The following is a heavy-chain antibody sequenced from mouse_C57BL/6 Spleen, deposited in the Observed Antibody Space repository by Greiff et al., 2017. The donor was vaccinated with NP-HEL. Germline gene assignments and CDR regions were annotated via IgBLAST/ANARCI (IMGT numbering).Heavy chain of an antibody. CDR3: ARGDHYYGSSLGY. CDR1: GYAFSSYW. V-gene: IGHV1-80*01. D-gene: IGHD1-1*01. J-gene: IGHJ2*01. CDR2: IYPGDGDT. Sequence: QVQLKQSGAELVKPGASVKISCKASGYAFSSYWMNWVKQRPGKGLEWIGQIYPGDGDTNYNGKFKGKATLTADKSSSTAYMQLSSLTSEDSAVYFCARGDHYYGSSLGYWGQGTTLTVSS.